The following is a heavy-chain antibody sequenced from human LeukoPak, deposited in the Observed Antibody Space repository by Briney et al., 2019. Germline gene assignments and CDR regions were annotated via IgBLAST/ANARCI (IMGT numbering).Heavy chain of an antibody. CDR3: ARDRDIVVVPAADGYYYGMDV. J-gene: IGHJ6*02. Sequence: PGGSLRLSCAASGFTFSDYYMSWIRQAPGKGLEWVSYISSSGSTIYYADSVKGRFTISRDNAKNSLYLQMNSLRAEDTAVYYCARDRDIVVVPAADGYYYGMDVWGQGTTVTVSS. CDR2: ISSSGSTI. V-gene: IGHV3-11*04. D-gene: IGHD2-2*01. CDR1: GFTFSDYY.